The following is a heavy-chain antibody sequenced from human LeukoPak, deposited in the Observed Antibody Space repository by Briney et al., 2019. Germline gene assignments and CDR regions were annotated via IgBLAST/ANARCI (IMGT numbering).Heavy chain of an antibody. V-gene: IGHV3-9*01. CDR1: GFTFSTYW. CDR3: AKALYGSDMDV. J-gene: IGHJ6*02. CDR2: ISWNSGSL. Sequence: PGGSLRLSCAASGFTFSTYWMHWVRQAPGKGLEWVSGISWNSGSLGYADSVKGRFTISRDNAKNSLYLQMNSLRAEDTALYYCAKALYGSDMDVWGQGTTVTVSS. D-gene: IGHD3-10*01.